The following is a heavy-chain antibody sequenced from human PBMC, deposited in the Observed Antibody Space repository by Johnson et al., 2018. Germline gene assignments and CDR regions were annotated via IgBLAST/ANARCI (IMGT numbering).Heavy chain of an antibody. J-gene: IGHJ6*02. CDR2: LWYDVSNK. Sequence: VQLLESGGGVVQPGRSLRVSCAASGFTLSSYAMHWVRQAPGKGLEVVAVLWYDVSNKYYIDSVKGRFTISRDNSKNTLYLQMNSLRAEDTAVYDCAREVLHGMDVWGQGTTVTVSS. CDR3: AREVLHGMDV. CDR1: GFTLSSYA. D-gene: IGHD2/OR15-2a*01. V-gene: IGHV3-33*01.